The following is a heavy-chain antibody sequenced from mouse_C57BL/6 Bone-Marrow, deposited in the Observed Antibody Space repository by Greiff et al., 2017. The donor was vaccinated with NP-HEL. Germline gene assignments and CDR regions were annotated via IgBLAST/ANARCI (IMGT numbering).Heavy chain of an antibody. CDR3: APYYYGSS. CDR2: IYPGDGDT. V-gene: IGHV1-82*01. Sequence: QVQLQQSGPELVKPGASAKISCKASGYAFSSSWMNWVKQRPGKGLEWIGRIYPGDGDTNYNGKFKGKATLTADKSSSTAYMQLSSLTSEDSAVYFCAPYYYGSSWGQGTTLTVSS. J-gene: IGHJ2*01. CDR1: GYAFSSSW. D-gene: IGHD1-1*01.